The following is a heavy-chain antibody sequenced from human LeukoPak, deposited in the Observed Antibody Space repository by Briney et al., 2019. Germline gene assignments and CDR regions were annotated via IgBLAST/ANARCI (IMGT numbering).Heavy chain of an antibody. CDR2: IYYNGDT. V-gene: IGHV4-59*08. D-gene: IGHD3-10*01. CDR3: ARLYYWFDP. Sequence: SETLSLTCSVSGDSISPYYWSWIRQPPGKGLEWIGYIYYNGDTDYNPSLKSRVILSVDMSKNQFSLKLTSVTAADTAVYYCARLYYWFDPWGPGTLVTVSS. J-gene: IGHJ5*02. CDR1: GDSISPYY.